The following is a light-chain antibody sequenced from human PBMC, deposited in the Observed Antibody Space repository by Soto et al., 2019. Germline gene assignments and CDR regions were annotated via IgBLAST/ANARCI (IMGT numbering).Light chain of an antibody. CDR3: QQRYVWLT. CDR1: QSIGTF. V-gene: IGKV3-11*01. J-gene: IGKJ4*01. CDR2: DAS. Sequence: IVLTQSPATLSLSPGERATLSCRAGQSIGTFLAWYQQKSGQAPRLLIYDASNRATGTPARFSGSGSGTDFTLTISSLEPEDSAVYYCQQRYVWLTFGGGTKVE.